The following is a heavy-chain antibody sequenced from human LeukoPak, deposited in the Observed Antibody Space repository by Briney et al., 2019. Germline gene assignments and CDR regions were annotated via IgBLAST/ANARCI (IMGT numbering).Heavy chain of an antibody. CDR3: ARIPMTTVTSTDY. CDR2: IYYSGST. J-gene: IGHJ4*02. V-gene: IGHV4-59*01. D-gene: IGHD4-11*01. Sequence: SGTLSLTCTVSGGSISSYYWSWIRQPPGKGLEWIGYIYYSGSTNYNPSLKSRVTISVDTSKNQFFLKLSSVTAADTAVYYCARIPMTTVTSTDYWGQGTLVTVSS. CDR1: GGSISSYY.